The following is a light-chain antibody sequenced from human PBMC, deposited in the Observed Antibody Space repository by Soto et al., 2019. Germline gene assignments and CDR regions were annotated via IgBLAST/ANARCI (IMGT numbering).Light chain of an antibody. Sequence: QSVLTQPPSASGAPGQRVTIPCSGSTSNIGSNTVNWYQQLHGTAPKLRMYSNNQRPSGVPDRFSGSKSGTSASLAISGLQSEDEADYYCAAWDDSLEGYVFGTGTKVTVL. J-gene: IGLJ1*01. V-gene: IGLV1-44*01. CDR2: SNN. CDR3: AAWDDSLEGYV. CDR1: TSNIGSNT.